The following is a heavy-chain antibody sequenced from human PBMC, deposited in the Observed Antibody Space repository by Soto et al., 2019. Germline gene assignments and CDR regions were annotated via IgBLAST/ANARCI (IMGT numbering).Heavy chain of an antibody. CDR3: APDHDFWSGYADHFDY. J-gene: IGHJ4*02. Sequence: SVKVSCKASGFTFTSSAVQWVRQARGQRLEWIGWIVVGSGNTNYAQKFQERVTITRDMSTSTAYMELSSLRSEDTAVYYCAPDHDFWSGYADHFDYSGQGTLVTVSS. D-gene: IGHD3-3*01. V-gene: IGHV1-58*01. CDR2: IVVGSGNT. CDR1: GFTFTSSA.